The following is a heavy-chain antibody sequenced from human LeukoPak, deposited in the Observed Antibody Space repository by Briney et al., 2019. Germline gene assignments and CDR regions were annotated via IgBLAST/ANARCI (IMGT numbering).Heavy chain of an antibody. D-gene: IGHD2-2*01. J-gene: IGHJ3*02. CDR2: ISSSSDTI. V-gene: IGHV3-48*01. CDR1: GFTFNDYN. CDR3: ARDRGFTKYCNSTSCFRSHTFDI. Sequence: GGSLRLSCAASGFTFNDYNIHWVRQAPGKGLEWISYISSSSDTIYYADSVKGRFTTSRDNAKNSLWLQMNSLRAEDTAVYYCARDRGFTKYCNSTSCFRSHTFDIWGQGTIVTVSS.